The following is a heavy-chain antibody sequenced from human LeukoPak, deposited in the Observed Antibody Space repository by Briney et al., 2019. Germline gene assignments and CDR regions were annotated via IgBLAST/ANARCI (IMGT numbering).Heavy chain of an antibody. V-gene: IGHV3-23*01. CDR1: GFTFSSYG. D-gene: IGHD3-22*01. Sequence: PGGTLRLSCAASGFTFSSYGMSWVRQAPGKGLEWVSAISGSGGSTYYADSVKGRFTISRDNSKNTLYLQMNSLRAEDTAVYYCAKGHLAAAGTSYYYDSSGYYYYFDYWGQGSLVTVSS. J-gene: IGHJ4*02. CDR3: AKGHLAAAGTSYYYDSSGYYYYFDY. CDR2: ISGSGGST.